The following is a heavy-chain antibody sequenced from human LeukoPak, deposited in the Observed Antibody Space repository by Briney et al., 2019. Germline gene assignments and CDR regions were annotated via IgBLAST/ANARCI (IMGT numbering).Heavy chain of an antibody. CDR3: ARRAGVWYSSRIRYWFDP. V-gene: IGHV1-8*03. D-gene: IGHD6-13*01. CDR2: MNPNSGNT. Sequence: VASVKVSCKASGYTFTSYYMHWVRQAPGQGLEWMGCMNPNSGNTGYAQKFQGRVTITRNTSISTAYMELSSLRSEDTAVYYCARRAGVWYSSRIRYWFDPWGQGTLVTVSS. J-gene: IGHJ5*02. CDR1: GYTFTSYY.